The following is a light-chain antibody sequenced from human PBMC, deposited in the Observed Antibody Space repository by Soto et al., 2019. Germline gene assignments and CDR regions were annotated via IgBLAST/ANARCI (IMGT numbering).Light chain of an antibody. CDR3: QQNNSYSEA. Sequence: EIVLRQSPGTLYLSPGDIATLSYRASQSVSSSYLAWYQQKPGQTPRLLIYDASTRATGIAARISGSGSGTEFTLTISSLQPDDVATYYCQQNNSYSEAFGQGTKVDIK. CDR1: QSVSSSY. J-gene: IGKJ1*01. CDR2: DAS. V-gene: IGKV3-20*01.